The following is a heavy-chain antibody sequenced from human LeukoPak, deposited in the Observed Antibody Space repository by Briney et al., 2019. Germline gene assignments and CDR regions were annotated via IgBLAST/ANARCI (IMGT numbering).Heavy chain of an antibody. D-gene: IGHD3-22*01. Sequence: GGSLRLSCAASGFTFSSYSMNWVRQAPGKGLEWVSYISSSSSTIYYADSVKGRFTISRDSSKNTLYLQMNSLRAEDTAVYYCALGDYYDTGYWGQGTLVTVSS. CDR3: ALGDYYDTGY. J-gene: IGHJ4*02. V-gene: IGHV3-48*01. CDR2: ISSSSSTI. CDR1: GFTFSSYS.